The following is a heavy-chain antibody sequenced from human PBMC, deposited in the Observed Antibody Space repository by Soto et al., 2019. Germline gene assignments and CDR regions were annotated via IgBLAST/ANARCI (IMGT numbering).Heavy chain of an antibody. V-gene: IGHV1-69*13. CDR1: GGTFSSYA. D-gene: IGHD6-13*01. Sequence: SVKVSCKASGGTFSSYAISWVRQAPGQGLEWMGGIIPIFGTANYAQKFQGRVTITADESTSTAYMELSSLRSEDTAVYYCAAGIAAAGETYYYGVDVWGQGTTVTVSS. CDR3: AAGIAAAGETYYYGVDV. CDR2: IIPIFGTA. J-gene: IGHJ6*02.